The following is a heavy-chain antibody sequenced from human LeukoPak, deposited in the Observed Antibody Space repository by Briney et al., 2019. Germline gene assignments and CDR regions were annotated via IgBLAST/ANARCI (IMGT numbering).Heavy chain of an antibody. J-gene: IGHJ4*02. V-gene: IGHV4-39*01. Sequence: SETLSLTRTVSGGTISRSPYYWGWIRQPPGKGLEWIGSIYNTGSSYYNPSLKSRITISVDTSKNQFSLNLRSVTAADTAVFYCARGPPYIVVVTAIGFFDSWGQGTLVTVSS. CDR3: ARGPPYIVVVTAIGFFDS. CDR1: GGTISRSPYY. CDR2: IYNTGSS. D-gene: IGHD2-21*02.